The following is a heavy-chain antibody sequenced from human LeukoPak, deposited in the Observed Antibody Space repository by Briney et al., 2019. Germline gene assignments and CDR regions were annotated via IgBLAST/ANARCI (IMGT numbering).Heavy chain of an antibody. CDR3: ARDGSGTYSFDY. CDR2: ISAYSGDT. J-gene: IGHJ4*02. V-gene: IGHV1-18*01. D-gene: IGHD1-26*01. Sequence: ASVKVSCKASGYTFTSYGISRVRQAPGQGLGWMGWISAYSGDTNSAQNLQGRVTMTTDTSASTAYMELRSLRSDDTAVYYCARDGSGTYSFDYWGQGTLVTVSS. CDR1: GYTFTSYG.